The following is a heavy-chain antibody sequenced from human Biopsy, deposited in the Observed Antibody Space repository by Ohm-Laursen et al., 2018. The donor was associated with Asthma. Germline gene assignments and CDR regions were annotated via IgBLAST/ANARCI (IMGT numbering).Heavy chain of an antibody. Sequence: ASVNASCKPSGYTFNSAGITWVRQAPGQGLEWMGWISVYNGNTKVAQKLQDRVTMITDTSTSTAYMELRSLRFDDTAVYFCARAVDYSHYYGIDVWGQGTSVTVS. CDR2: ISVYNGNT. D-gene: IGHD3-10*01. CDR1: GYTFNSAG. J-gene: IGHJ6*02. V-gene: IGHV1-18*01. CDR3: ARAVDYSHYYGIDV.